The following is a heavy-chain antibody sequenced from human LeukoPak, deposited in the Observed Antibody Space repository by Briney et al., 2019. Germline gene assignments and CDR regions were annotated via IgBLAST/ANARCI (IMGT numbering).Heavy chain of an antibody. V-gene: IGHV4-59*01. J-gene: IGHJ4*02. D-gene: IGHD3-10*01. CDR1: GGSISSYY. Sequence: SETLSLTCAVSGGSISSYYWSWIRQPPGKGLEWIGYIYYSGGTNYNPSLKSRVTISVDTSKNQFSLKLSSVTAADTAVYYCARGRPFYYGSGSYYDYWGQGTLVTVSS. CDR3: ARGRPFYYGSGSYYDY. CDR2: IYYSGGT.